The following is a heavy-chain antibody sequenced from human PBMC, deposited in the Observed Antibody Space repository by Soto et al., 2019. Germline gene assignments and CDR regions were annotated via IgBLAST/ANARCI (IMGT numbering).Heavy chain of an antibody. CDR3: ARALVVPAAIPRMTFDP. CDR2: IYYSGST. V-gene: IGHV4-61*01. D-gene: IGHD2-2*02. CDR1: SGSVSSGSYY. Sequence: PSETLSLTCTVSSGSVSSGSYYWSWIRQPPGKGLEWIGYIYYSGSTNYNPSLKSRVTISVDTSKNQFSLKLSSVTAADTAVYYCARALVVPAAIPRMTFDPWVQGTLVHVSS. J-gene: IGHJ5*02.